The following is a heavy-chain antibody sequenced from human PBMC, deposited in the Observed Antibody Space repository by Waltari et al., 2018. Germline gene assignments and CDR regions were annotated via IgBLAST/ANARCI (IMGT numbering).Heavy chain of an antibody. Sequence: QVQLQESGPGLVKPSETLSLTCTVAGGSISSHYWRWLRQPPGQGLEWIGYIYYSGSTNYNPSLKSRVTISVDTSKNQFSLKLSSVTAADTAVYYCARGLIAARRSGTFDYWGQGTLVTVSS. CDR2: IYYSGST. V-gene: IGHV4-59*11. D-gene: IGHD6-6*01. CDR1: GGSISSHY. J-gene: IGHJ4*02. CDR3: ARGLIAARRSGTFDY.